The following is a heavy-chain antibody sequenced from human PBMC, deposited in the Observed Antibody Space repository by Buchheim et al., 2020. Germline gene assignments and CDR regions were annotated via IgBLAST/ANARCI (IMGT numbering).Heavy chain of an antibody. CDR1: GGSFSGYY. Sequence: QVQLQQWGAGLLKPSETLSLTCAVYGGSFSGYYWSWIRQPPGKGLEWIGEINHSGSTNYNPSLKRRVTISVDTSKNQFSLKLSSVTAADTAVYYCARGYSSSSNYFDYWGQGTL. J-gene: IGHJ4*02. CDR2: INHSGST. V-gene: IGHV4-34*01. D-gene: IGHD6-6*01. CDR3: ARGYSSSSNYFDY.